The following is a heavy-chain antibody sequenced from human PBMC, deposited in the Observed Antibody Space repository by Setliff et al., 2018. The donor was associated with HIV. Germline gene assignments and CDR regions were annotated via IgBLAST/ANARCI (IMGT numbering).Heavy chain of an antibody. CDR2: INPKSGNT. J-gene: IGHJ3*02. V-gene: IGHV1-8*01. CDR1: GHTLTDFD. D-gene: IGHD1-26*01. CDR3: TRWIVGSSNIFAFDI. Sequence: ASVKVSCKASGHTLTDFDIYWMRQASGQGLEWLGWINPKSGNTAYAQSFQGRATLTTNTAISTVDMELSSLSSEDTAVYYCTRWIVGSSNIFAFDIWGQGTLVTVSS.